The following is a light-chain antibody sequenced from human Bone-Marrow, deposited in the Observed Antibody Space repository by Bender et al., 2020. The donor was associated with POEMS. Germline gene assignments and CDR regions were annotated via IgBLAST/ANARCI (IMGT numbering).Light chain of an antibody. CDR1: INDIGGYNY. V-gene: IGLV2-14*03. J-gene: IGLJ3*02. CDR3: ASYTSNNNWV. CDR2: DVN. Sequence: QTALTQPASVSGSPGQSITFSCSGSINDIGGYNYVSWYQHHPGKAPKLLIYDVNNRPSGVSSRFSGSKSGNTASLTISGLHTEDESDYYCASYTSNNNWVFGGGTKVAVL.